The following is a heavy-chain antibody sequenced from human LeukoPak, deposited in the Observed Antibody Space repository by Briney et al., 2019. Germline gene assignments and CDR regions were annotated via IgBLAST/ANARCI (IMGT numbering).Heavy chain of an antibody. CDR1: GFTFSSYG. CDR3: ARAYSSSSGKDAFDI. D-gene: IGHD6-13*01. Sequence: GGSLRLSCAASGFTFSSYGMHWVRQAPGMGLEWVAVIWYDGSNKYYADSVKGRFTISRDTAKNSLYLQMNSLRAEDTAVYYCARAYSSSSGKDAFDIWGQGTMVTVST. V-gene: IGHV3-33*01. J-gene: IGHJ3*02. CDR2: IWYDGSNK.